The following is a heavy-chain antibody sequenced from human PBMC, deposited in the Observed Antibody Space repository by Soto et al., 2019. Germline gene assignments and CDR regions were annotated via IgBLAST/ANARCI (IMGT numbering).Heavy chain of an antibody. D-gene: IGHD5-18*01. V-gene: IGHV3-7*01. CDR3: AALDTAMVKTAGY. Sequence: PGGTLRLSCAASGYSISTYWMSGVRQAPGKGVEWVANVKQDGSEEYYVDSVKGRFTISRDNAKNSLYLQMNSLRAEDTAVYYCAALDTAMVKTAGYWGQGTLVTVSS. CDR2: VKQDGSEE. CDR1: GYSISTYW. J-gene: IGHJ4*02.